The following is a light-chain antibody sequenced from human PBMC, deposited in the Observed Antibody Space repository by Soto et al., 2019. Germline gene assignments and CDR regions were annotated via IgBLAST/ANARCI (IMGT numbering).Light chain of an antibody. V-gene: IGKV1-39*01. CDR3: QQSFTIPRT. J-gene: IGKJ1*01. CDR1: QSITTS. CDR2: GAS. Sequence: DIQLTQSPSSLSASVGDRLTITCRASQSITTSLNWYQQTPGKAPKVLIFGASNLQSGVPSRFSGSGSGTDFTLTITSLQPEDFATYYCQQSFTIPRTFDQGTRVEIQ.